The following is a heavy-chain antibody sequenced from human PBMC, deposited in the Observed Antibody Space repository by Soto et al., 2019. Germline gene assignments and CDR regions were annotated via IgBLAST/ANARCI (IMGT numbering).Heavy chain of an antibody. CDR1: GGTFSSYT. Sequence: GASVKVSCKASGGTFSSYTISWVRQAPGQGLEWMGRIIPILGIANYAQKFQGRVTITADKSTSTAYMELSSLRSEDTAVYYCARPYGSGSYYVDYWGQGTLVTVSS. J-gene: IGHJ4*02. V-gene: IGHV1-69*02. CDR3: ARPYGSGSYYVDY. D-gene: IGHD3-10*01. CDR2: IIPILGIA.